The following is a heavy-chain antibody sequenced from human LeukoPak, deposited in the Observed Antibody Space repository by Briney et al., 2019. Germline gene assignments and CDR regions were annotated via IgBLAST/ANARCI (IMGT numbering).Heavy chain of an antibody. D-gene: IGHD3-16*01. CDR2: INPNSGGT. V-gene: IGHV1-2*02. J-gene: IGHJ6*02. CDR3: AGDRPRRTPDSSWGGGGMDV. CDR1: GYTFTGYY. Sequence: ASVKVSCKASGYTFTGYYMHWVRQAPGQGLEWMGWINPNSGGTNYAQKFQGRVTLTRDTSISTAYMELSRLRSDDTAVYYCAGDRPRRTPDSSWGGGGMDVWGQGTTVTVSS.